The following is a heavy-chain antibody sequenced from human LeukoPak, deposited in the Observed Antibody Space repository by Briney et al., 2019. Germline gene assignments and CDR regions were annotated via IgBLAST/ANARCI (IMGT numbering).Heavy chain of an antibody. J-gene: IGHJ4*02. CDR1: GGSFSGYY. D-gene: IGHD3-10*01. CDR3: ARRPPVYYSGSATYYNGGFDY. V-gene: IGHV4-34*01. CDR2: SNHSGST. Sequence: SETLSLTCAVYGGSFSGYYWSWIREPPGKGLEYIGESNHSGSTNYNPSLKSRVNISVDTSTNKFSLKLSFVTAADTAVYYCARRPPVYYSGSATYYNGGFDYWGQGTLVTVSS.